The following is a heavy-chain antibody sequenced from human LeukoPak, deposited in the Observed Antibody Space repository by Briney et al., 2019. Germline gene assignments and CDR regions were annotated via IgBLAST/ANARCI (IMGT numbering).Heavy chain of an antibody. D-gene: IGHD4-23*01. V-gene: IGHV3-48*02. J-gene: IGHJ4*02. CDR1: GFTFSTHG. CDR3: ARHDYGGNSGDY. CDR2: IGSSSSTI. Sequence: GRSLRPSCAASGFTFSTHGMHWVRQAAGRGLEWVSYIGSSSSTIYYADSVKGRFTISRDNAKNSLYLQMNSLRDEDTAVYYCARHDYGGNSGDYWGQGTLVTVSS.